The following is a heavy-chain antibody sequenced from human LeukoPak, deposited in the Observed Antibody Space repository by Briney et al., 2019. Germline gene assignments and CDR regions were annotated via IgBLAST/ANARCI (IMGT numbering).Heavy chain of an antibody. CDR2: VSHDGSNK. Sequence: HPGGSLRLSCAASGFTFSSYAMHWVRQAPGKGLEWVAVVSHDGSNKYYADSVKGRFTISRDNSKNTLYLQMNSLRAEDTAVYYCAREGHIVVVTANYYYYGMDVWGQGTTVTVSS. D-gene: IGHD2-21*02. CDR1: GFTFSSYA. J-gene: IGHJ6*02. V-gene: IGHV3-30*04. CDR3: AREGHIVVVTANYYYYGMDV.